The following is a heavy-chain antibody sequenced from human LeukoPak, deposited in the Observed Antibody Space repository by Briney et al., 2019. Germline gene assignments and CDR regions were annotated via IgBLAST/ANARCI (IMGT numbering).Heavy chain of an antibody. J-gene: IGHJ4*02. CDR3: ARGLIEMATISPAAE. CDR2: IIPIFGTA. D-gene: IGHD5-24*01. Sequence: SVKVSCKASGGTFSSYAISWVRRAPGQGLEWMGGIIPIFGTANYAQKFQGRVTITADESTSTAYMELSSLRSEDTAVYYCARGLIEMATISPAAEWGQGTLVTVSS. CDR1: GGTFSSYA. V-gene: IGHV1-69*13.